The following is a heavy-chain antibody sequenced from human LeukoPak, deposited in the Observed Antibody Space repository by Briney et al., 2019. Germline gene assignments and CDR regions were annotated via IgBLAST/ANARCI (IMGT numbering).Heavy chain of an antibody. CDR2: IYYSGST. V-gene: IGHV4-59*01. Sequence: SETLSLTCTVSGGSISSYYWSWIRQPPGKGLEWIGYIYYSGSTNYNPSLKSRVTISVDTSKNQFSLRLRSVTAADTAVYYCARVTGYKIEDYFDYWGQGTLVTVSS. D-gene: IGHD1-14*01. CDR1: GGSISSYY. CDR3: ARVTGYKIEDYFDY. J-gene: IGHJ4*02.